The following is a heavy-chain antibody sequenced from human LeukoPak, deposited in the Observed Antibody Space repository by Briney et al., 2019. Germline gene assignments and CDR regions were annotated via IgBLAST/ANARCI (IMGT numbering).Heavy chain of an antibody. CDR3: AKSISTSTLGYYSYGLDV. CDR1: GFTFTNYA. V-gene: IGHV3-23*01. J-gene: IGHJ6*02. Sequence: AGSLRLSCAASGFTFTNYAMSWVRQAPGKGLEWVSAISGSGGSTYYADSVRGRFTISRDNSKNTLHLQMNSLRAEDTAVYYCAKSISTSTLGYYSYGLDVWGQGTTVTVSS. D-gene: IGHD2-15*01. CDR2: ISGSGGST.